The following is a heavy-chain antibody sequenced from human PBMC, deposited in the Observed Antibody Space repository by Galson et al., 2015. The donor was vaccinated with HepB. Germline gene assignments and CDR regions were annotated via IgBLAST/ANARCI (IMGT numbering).Heavy chain of an antibody. D-gene: IGHD3-10*01. CDR1: GYTFTSYG. V-gene: IGHV1-18*01. CDR2: ISAYNGNT. J-gene: IGHJ5*02. Sequence: SVKVSCKASGYTFTSYGISWVRQAPRQGLEWMGWISAYNGNTNHAQKLQGRVTMTTDISTSTAYMELRSLRSDDTAVYYCARDSTYYYGSGSSYSTWFDPWGQGTLVTVSS. CDR3: ARDSTYYYGSGSSYSTWFDP.